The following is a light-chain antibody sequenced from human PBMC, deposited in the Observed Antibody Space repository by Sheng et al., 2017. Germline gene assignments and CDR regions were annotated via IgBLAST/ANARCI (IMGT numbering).Light chain of an antibody. J-gene: IGKJ4*01. Sequence: EIVLTQSPATLSLSPGERATLSCRASQSVSRYLAWYQQKPGQAPRLLIYDASNRATGIPARFSGSGSGTDFTLTISGLEPEDFAVYYCQQRSNWPAFGGGTKVEIK. CDR3: QQRSNWPA. CDR1: QSVSRY. V-gene: IGKV3-11*01. CDR2: DAS.